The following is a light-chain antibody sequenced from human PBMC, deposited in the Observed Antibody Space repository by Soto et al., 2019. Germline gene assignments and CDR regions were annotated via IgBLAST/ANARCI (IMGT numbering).Light chain of an antibody. J-gene: IGLJ2*01. V-gene: IGLV2-8*01. Sequence: QSALTQPPSASGSPGQSVTISCTGTSSDVGGYKYVSWYQQHPGKAPKLMIFAVSQRPSGVPDRFSGSKSGNTASLTVSGLQAEDEADYYCTSQTGSTNVVFGGGTKLTVL. CDR2: AVS. CDR1: SSDVGGYKY. CDR3: TSQTGSTNVV.